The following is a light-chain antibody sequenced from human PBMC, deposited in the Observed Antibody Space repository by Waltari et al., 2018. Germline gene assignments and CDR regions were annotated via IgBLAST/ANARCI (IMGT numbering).Light chain of an antibody. CDR2: DVS. CDR1: QSLGRN. J-gene: IGKJ2*01. V-gene: IGKV3-15*01. Sequence: EIVMTQSPVALSASPGERATLPCRASQSLGRNLAWYQQKPGQAPSLLIYDVSPRATGVPARFSGSGSQTEFTLTISSLQSEDFAVYYCQQYGNWPLYTFGQGTKLEIK. CDR3: QQYGNWPLYT.